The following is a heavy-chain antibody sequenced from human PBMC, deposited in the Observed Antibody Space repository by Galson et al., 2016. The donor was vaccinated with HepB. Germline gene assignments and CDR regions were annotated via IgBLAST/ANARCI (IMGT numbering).Heavy chain of an antibody. CDR3: ARLTLTKTPPGDYVFYMDV. V-gene: IGHV5-10-1*01. CDR1: GYSFTNYW. D-gene: IGHD4-11*01. Sequence: SGAEVKKPGESLKISCKGSGYSFTNYWISWVRQMPGKGLEWLGRIDPSDSYTNYSPSFHGHVTISGDKSISTAYLQWDSLKASDTATFYCARLTLTKTPPGDYVFYMDVWGKWSTVTVSS. CDR2: IDPSDSYT. J-gene: IGHJ6*03.